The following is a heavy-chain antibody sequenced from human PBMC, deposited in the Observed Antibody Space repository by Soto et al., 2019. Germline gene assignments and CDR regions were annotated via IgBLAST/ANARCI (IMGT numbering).Heavy chain of an antibody. D-gene: IGHD5-18*01. J-gene: IGHJ4*02. CDR3: AREKHTAMVTSYFDY. CDR2: ISYDGSNK. CDR1: GFTFSSYA. V-gene: IGHV3-30-3*01. Sequence: PGGSLRLSCAASGFTFSSYAMHWVRQAPGKGLEWVAVISYDGSNKYYADSVKGRFTISRDNSKNTLYLQMNSLRAEDTAVYYCAREKHTAMVTSYFDYWGQGTLVTVSS.